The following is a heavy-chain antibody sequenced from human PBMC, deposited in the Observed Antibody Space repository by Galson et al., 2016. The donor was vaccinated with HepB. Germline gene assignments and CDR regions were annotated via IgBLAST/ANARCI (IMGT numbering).Heavy chain of an antibody. D-gene: IGHD6-19*01. CDR3: AKWGIAVAATPRFDF. CDR1: GFAFNNYA. J-gene: IGHJ4*02. Sequence: SLRLSCAASGFAFNNYAMSWVRQAPGKGLVWVSSISSSGYNTYYTHSVKGRFTTSRDNSKNTLYLQMNSLSVEDTAVYYCAKWGIAVAATPRFDFWGQGTLVTVSS. V-gene: IGHV3-23*01. CDR2: ISSSGYNT.